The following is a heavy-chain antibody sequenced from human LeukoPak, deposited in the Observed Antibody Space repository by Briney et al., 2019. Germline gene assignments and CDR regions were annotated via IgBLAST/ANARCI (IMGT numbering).Heavy chain of an antibody. V-gene: IGHV3-30*04. D-gene: IGHD6-19*01. Sequence: GGSLRLSCAASGFTFSSYAMHWVRQAPGKGLEWVAVISYDGSNKYYADSVKGRFTISRDNSKNTLYLQMNSLRAEDTAVYYCAGPNSSGWYYFDYWGQGTLVTVSS. CDR3: AGPNSSGWYYFDY. CDR1: GFTFSSYA. J-gene: IGHJ4*02. CDR2: ISYDGSNK.